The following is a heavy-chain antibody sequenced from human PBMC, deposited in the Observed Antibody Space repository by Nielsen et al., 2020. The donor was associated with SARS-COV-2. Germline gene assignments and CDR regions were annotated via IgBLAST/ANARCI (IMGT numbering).Heavy chain of an antibody. CDR3: ARVRSSGWFEALDV. CDR2: VMPLFSTQ. D-gene: IGHD6-19*01. J-gene: IGHJ3*01. CDR1: GGTFRDYG. Sequence: SVKVSCKASGGTFRDYGIIWVRQAPGQGLEWMGGVMPLFSTQYAQKFQDRLTISADESTTTAYMELRSLRLEDTAVYFCARVRSSGWFEALDVWGQGTLVTVSS. V-gene: IGHV1-69*13.